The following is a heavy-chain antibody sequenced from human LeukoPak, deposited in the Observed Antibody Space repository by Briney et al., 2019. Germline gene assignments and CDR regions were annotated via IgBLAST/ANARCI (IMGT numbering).Heavy chain of an antibody. J-gene: IGHJ6*03. D-gene: IGHD3-16*02. Sequence: GGSLRLSCAASGFTLSTYGMYWVRQAPGRALEWVAFMWHDGGYEYVADSVKGRFTISRDNAKNSLYLQMNSLRAEDTAVYYCARVIAFRGYMDVWGKGTTVTVSS. CDR1: GFTLSTYG. CDR3: ARVIAFRGYMDV. CDR2: MWHDGGYE. V-gene: IGHV3-33*03.